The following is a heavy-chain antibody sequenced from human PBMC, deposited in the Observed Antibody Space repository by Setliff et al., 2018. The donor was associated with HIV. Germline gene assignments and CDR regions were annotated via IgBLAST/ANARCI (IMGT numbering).Heavy chain of an antibody. CDR1: GGSISGYY. J-gene: IGHJ6*03. Sequence: PSETLSLTCSVSGGSISGYYWTWIRQRPGKGLEWIAFIYYSGSTYYSPSLKSRLMISVDTSKNQFSLNMTSVTAADTAVYFCARVVYTYYYMDVWGKGTTVTVSS. V-gene: IGHV4-59*08. CDR3: ARVVYTYYYMDV. D-gene: IGHD2-15*01. CDR2: IYYSGST.